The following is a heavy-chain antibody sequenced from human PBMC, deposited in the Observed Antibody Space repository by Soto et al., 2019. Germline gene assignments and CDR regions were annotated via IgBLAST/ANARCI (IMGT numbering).Heavy chain of an antibody. CDR3: AKDIFYYFLSCYYSDYYYYMDV. CDR1: GFTFSSYA. CDR2: ISGSGGST. Sequence: SLRLSCAASGFTFSSYAMSWVRQAPGKGLEWVSAISGSGGSTYYADSVKGRFTISRDNSKNTLYLQMNSLRAEDTAVYYCAKDIFYYFLSCYYSDYYYYMDVWGKGTTVTVSS. D-gene: IGHD3-3*01. J-gene: IGHJ6*03. V-gene: IGHV3-23*01.